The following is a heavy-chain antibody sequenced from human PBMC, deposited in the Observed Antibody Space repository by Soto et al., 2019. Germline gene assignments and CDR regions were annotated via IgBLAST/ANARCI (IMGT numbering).Heavy chain of an antibody. V-gene: IGHV4-30-4*01. CDR1: GGSISSGDYY. CDR2: IYYSGST. D-gene: IGHD1-26*01. Sequence: NPSETLSLTCTVSGGSISSGDYYWSWIRQPPGKGLEWIGYIYYSGSTYYNPSLKSRVTISVDTSKNQFSLKLSSVTAADTAVYYCARGRRLGATGRGTYYYYGMDVWGQGTTVTVSS. J-gene: IGHJ6*02. CDR3: ARGRRLGATGRGTYYYYGMDV.